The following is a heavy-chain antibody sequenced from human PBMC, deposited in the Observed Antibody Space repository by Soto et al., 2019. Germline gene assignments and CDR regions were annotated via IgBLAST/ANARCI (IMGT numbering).Heavy chain of an antibody. CDR3: AKDHGPGLVSN. CDR1: GYIFTSYG. CDR2: ISTYNGNT. V-gene: IGHV1-18*01. J-gene: IGHJ4*02. D-gene: IGHD6-19*01. Sequence: QVQLVQSGTEVKRPGASVRVSCQASGYIFTSYGIGWVRQAPGQGLEWMGRISTYNGNTNYAQKFQGRVTMTTDTAPSTAYMGVRSLRSDDTGVYYCAKDHGPGLVSNWGQGTLGTVS.